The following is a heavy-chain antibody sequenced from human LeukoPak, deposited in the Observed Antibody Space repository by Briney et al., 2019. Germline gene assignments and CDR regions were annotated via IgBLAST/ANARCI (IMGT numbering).Heavy chain of an antibody. CDR1: GFTFSSYG. CDR3: ARDGRSGYYEYYFDY. V-gene: IGHV3-7*03. D-gene: IGHD3-22*01. J-gene: IGHJ4*02. Sequence: GGSLRLSCAASGFTFSSYGMHWVRQAPGKGLEWVANIKQDGSEKYYVDSVKGRFTISRDNAKNSLYLQMNSLRAEDTAVYYCARDGRSGYYEYYFDYWGQGTLVTVSS. CDR2: IKQDGSEK.